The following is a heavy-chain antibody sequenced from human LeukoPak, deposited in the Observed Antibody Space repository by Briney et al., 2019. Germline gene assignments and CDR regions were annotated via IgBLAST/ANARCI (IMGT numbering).Heavy chain of an antibody. D-gene: IGHD5-12*01. V-gene: IGHV3-21*01. Sequence: GGSLRLSCAASGFTFSSYSMNWVRQAPGKGLEWVSSISSSSSYIYYADSVKGRFTISRDNAKNSLYLQMNSLGAEDTAVYYCARDSRVATTDAFDIWGQGTMVTVSS. J-gene: IGHJ3*02. CDR1: GFTFSSYS. CDR2: ISSSSSYI. CDR3: ARDSRVATTDAFDI.